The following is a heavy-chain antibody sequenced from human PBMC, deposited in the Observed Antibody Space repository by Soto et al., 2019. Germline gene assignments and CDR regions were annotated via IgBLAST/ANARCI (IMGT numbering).Heavy chain of an antibody. D-gene: IGHD6-19*01. CDR1: GFSFTFYN. CDR3: ATDRGSGWSDGFDI. J-gene: IGHJ3*02. Sequence: GGSLRLSCPASGFSFTFYNMNWVRQAPGKGLEWVSYISSGSSTIYYADSVKGRFTISRDNAKNSLYLQMNSLRAEDTAVYYCATDRGSGWSDGFDIWGQGTMVTVSS. CDR2: ISSGSSTI. V-gene: IGHV3-48*01.